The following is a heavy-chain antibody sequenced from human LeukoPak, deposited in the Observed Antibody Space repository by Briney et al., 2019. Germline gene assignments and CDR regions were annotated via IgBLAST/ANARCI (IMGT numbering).Heavy chain of an antibody. CDR1: GFTVSSNY. D-gene: IGHD3-22*01. Sequence: GGSLRLSCAASGFTVSSNYMSWVRQAPGKGLEWVSVIYSGGSTYYADSVKGRFTISRDNSKNTLYLQMNSLRAKDTAVYYCASRDYYDSSGYHDAFDIWGQGTMVTVSS. CDR2: IYSGGST. CDR3: ASRDYYDSSGYHDAFDI. J-gene: IGHJ3*02. V-gene: IGHV3-53*01.